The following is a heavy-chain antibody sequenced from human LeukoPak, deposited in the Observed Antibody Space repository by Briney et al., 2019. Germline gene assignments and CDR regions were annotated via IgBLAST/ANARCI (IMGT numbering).Heavy chain of an antibody. D-gene: IGHD3-22*01. V-gene: IGHV4-59*01. CDR1: GGSISSYY. Sequence: NSSETLSLTCTVSGGSISSYYRSWIRQPPGKGLEWIGYIYYSGSTNYNPSLKSRVTISVDTSKNQFSLKLSSVTAADTAVYYCARARVTYYYDSSGYPEAFDIWGQGTMVTVSS. CDR2: IYYSGST. J-gene: IGHJ3*02. CDR3: ARARVTYYYDSSGYPEAFDI.